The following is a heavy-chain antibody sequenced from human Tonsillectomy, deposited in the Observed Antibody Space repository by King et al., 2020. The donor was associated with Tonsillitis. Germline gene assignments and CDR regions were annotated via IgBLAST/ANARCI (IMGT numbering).Heavy chain of an antibody. V-gene: IGHV3-66*01. CDR3: ASVRSDWYADY. D-gene: IGHD6-19*01. CDR1: GFTVSSNY. Sequence: VQLVESGGGLVQPGGSLRLSCAASGFTVSSNYMSWVRQAPGKGLEWVSVIYSGGSTNYADSVKGRFTISRDNSKNTLFLQMNSLRAEDTAVYYCASVRSDWYADYWGQGTLVTVSS. J-gene: IGHJ4*02. CDR2: IYSGGST.